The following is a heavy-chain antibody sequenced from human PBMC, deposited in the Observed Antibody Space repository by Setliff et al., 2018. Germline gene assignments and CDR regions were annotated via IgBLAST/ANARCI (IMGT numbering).Heavy chain of an antibody. J-gene: IGHJ6*03. CDR3: ARSGRGYSGYESYYYYMDV. V-gene: IGHV4-59*12. Sequence: PSETLSLTCTVSGGSISSYYWSWIRQPPGKGLEWIGYIYYSGSTNYNPSLKSRVTISIDTSKNQFSLKVNSVTAADTAVYYCARSGRGYSGYESYYYYMDVWGKGTTVTVSS. CDR2: IYYSGST. CDR1: GGSISSYY. D-gene: IGHD5-12*01.